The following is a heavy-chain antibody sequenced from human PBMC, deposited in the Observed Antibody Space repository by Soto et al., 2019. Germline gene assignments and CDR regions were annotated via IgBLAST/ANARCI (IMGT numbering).Heavy chain of an antibody. Sequence: SETLSLTCAVSGDSISGSDWWTWVRQPPGKGLEWIGEIFHTGRTNYNPSLQSRVTISMDESKNQFSLSLTSVTAADTALYFCARVGGWTTSAGPRFWHFDLWGRGTLVTVSS. CDR1: GDSISGSDW. V-gene: IGHV4-4*02. D-gene: IGHD4-4*01. CDR2: IFHTGRT. J-gene: IGHJ2*01. CDR3: ARVGGWTTSAGPRFWHFDL.